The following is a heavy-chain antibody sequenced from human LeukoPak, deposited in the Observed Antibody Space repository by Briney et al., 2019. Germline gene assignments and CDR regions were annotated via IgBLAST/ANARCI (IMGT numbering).Heavy chain of an antibody. V-gene: IGHV3-21*01. J-gene: IGHJ4*02. Sequence: GGSLRLSCAASGFTFSSYSMNWVRQAPGKGLEWVSTISSSSSYIYYADSVKGRFTISRGNAKNSLYLQMNSLRAEDTAVYYCANDIVVVPAASGYWGQGTLVTVSS. CDR3: ANDIVVVPAASGY. CDR2: ISSSSSYI. D-gene: IGHD2-2*01. CDR1: GFTFSSYS.